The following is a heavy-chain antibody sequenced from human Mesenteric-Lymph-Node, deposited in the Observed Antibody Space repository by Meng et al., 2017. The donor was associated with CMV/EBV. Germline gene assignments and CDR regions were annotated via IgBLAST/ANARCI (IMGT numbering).Heavy chain of an antibody. CDR2: IDPSDSYT. CDR1: GYGFTSYW. CDR3: ARARGSSYYPANFDF. Sequence: SGYGFTSYWISWVRPMPGKGLEWMGRIDPSDSYTNYSPSFQGHVTFSADRSSDTAYLQWSSLKASDTAMYYCARARGSSYYPANFDFWGQGTLVTVSS. J-gene: IGHJ4*02. D-gene: IGHD6-13*01. V-gene: IGHV5-10-1*01.